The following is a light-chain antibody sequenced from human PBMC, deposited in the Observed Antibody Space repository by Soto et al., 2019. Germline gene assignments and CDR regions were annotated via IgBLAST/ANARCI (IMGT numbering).Light chain of an antibody. Sequence: AIRMTQSPSSLSASTGDRVTITCRACQGISSYLAWYQQKPGKAPKLLIYAASTLQSGVPSRFGGTGSGTDFTLTISCLQTEDFATYYCQQYYSYPSTFGQGTKVEIK. V-gene: IGKV1-8*01. CDR1: QGISSY. CDR3: QQYYSYPST. J-gene: IGKJ1*01. CDR2: AAS.